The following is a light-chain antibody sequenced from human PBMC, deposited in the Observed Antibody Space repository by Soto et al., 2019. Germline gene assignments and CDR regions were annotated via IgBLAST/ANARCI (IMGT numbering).Light chain of an antibody. Sequence: EIVLTQSPGTLSLSPGERASLSFRASQSVSSSYLAWYQQKPGQAPRLLIYGASSRATGIPDRFSGSGSGTDFSLTISRLEPEDFAVYYCHQYDSWTFGQGTKVDIK. CDR1: QSVSSSY. CDR3: HQYDSWT. V-gene: IGKV3-20*01. J-gene: IGKJ1*01. CDR2: GAS.